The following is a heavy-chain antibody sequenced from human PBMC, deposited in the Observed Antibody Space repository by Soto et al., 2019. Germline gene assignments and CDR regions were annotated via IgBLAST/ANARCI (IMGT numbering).Heavy chain of an antibody. Sequence: QVQLVESGGGLVKPGGSLRLSCAASGFTFSDYYMSWIRQAPGKGLEWVSYISSSGSTIYYADSVKGRFTISRDNXXXXXXXXXXXXXXXXXXXXXXXXXXXXXRGWGQGTLVTVSS. CDR3: XXXXXXXRG. CDR2: ISSSGSTI. CDR1: GFTFSDYY. J-gene: IGHJ4*02. D-gene: IGHD3-10*01. V-gene: IGHV3-11*01.